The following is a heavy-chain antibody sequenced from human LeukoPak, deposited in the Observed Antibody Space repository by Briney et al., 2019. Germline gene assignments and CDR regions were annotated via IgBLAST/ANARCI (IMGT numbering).Heavy chain of an antibody. D-gene: IGHD3-22*01. J-gene: IGHJ4*02. Sequence: GESLKISCRGSGYSFTSYWIGWVRQMPGKGLEWMGIIYPGDSDTRYSPSFQGQVTISADKSIGTAYLQWSSLKASDTAMYYCARGAKYYYDSSGYYVDYWGQGTLVTVSS. CDR1: GYSFTSYW. CDR3: ARGAKYYYDSSGYYVDY. CDR2: IYPGDSDT. V-gene: IGHV5-51*01.